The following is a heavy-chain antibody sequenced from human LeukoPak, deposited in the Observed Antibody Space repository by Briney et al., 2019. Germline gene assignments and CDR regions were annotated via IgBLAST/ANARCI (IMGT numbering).Heavy chain of an antibody. J-gene: IGHJ3*02. Sequence: PSETLSLTCTVSGGSIGSYYWSWIRQPPGKGLEWIGYIYYSGSTNYNPSLKSRVTISVDTSKNQFSLKLSSVTAADTAVYYCAREEMGYYDSSGYYPDAFDIWGQGTMVTVSS. V-gene: IGHV4-59*01. D-gene: IGHD3-22*01. CDR1: GGSIGSYY. CDR2: IYYSGST. CDR3: AREEMGYYDSSGYYPDAFDI.